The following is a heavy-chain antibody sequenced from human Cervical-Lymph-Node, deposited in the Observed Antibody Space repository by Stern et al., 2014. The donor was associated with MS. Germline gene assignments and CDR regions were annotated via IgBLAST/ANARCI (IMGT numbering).Heavy chain of an antibody. CDR1: GFTFSGST. CDR2: IRSKAMSYAT. CDR3: TRLSYSGYDPDDN. V-gene: IGHV3-73*01. D-gene: IGHD5-12*01. J-gene: IGHJ4*02. Sequence: VHLVESGGGLVQPGGSLKLSCAASGFTFSGSTIHWVRQASGKGLEWVGRIRSKAMSYATAYAASVRGRFTISRDDSKNTAYLQLNSLKTEDTAMYYCTRLSYSGYDPDDNWGQGTLVTVSS.